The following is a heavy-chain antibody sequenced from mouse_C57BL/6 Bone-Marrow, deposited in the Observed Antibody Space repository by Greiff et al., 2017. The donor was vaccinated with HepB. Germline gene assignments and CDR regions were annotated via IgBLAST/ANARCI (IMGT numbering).Heavy chain of an antibody. V-gene: IGHV1-7*01. J-gene: IGHJ3*01. CDR3: ARSLRLRLREFAY. CDR1: GYTFTSYW. CDR2: INPSSGYT. D-gene: IGHD3-2*02. Sequence: QVQLKESGAELAKPGASVKLSCKASGYTFTSYWMHWVKQRPGQGLEWIGYINPSSGYTKYNQKFKDKATLTADKSSSTAYMQLSSLTYEDSAVYYCARSLRLRLREFAYWGQGTLVTVSA.